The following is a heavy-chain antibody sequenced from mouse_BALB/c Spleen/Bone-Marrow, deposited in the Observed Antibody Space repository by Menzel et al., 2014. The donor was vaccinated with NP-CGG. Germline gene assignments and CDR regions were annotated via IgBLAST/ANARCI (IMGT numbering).Heavy chain of an antibody. J-gene: IGHJ3*01. Sequence: VQLQQSGAELARPGASVKMSCKASGYTFTYYTMYWVKQRPGQGLEWIGYINPNSDYTNYNQKFKGKATLTADKSSSTAYMQLSSLTSEDSAVYYCAREVYGSWFAYWGQGTLVTVSA. CDR3: AREVYGSWFAY. D-gene: IGHD2-2*01. CDR1: GYTFTYYT. CDR2: INPNSDYT. V-gene: IGHV1-4*01.